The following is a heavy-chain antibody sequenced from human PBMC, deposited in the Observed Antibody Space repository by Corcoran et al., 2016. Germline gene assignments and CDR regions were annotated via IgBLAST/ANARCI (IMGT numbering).Heavy chain of an antibody. D-gene: IGHD4-4*01. V-gene: IGHV4-34*01. J-gene: IGHJ6*02. Sequence: QVQLQQWGAGLLKPSETLSLTCAVYGGSFSGYYWSWIRQPPGKGLGLVGEINHSGSTNYNPSLKSRVTISVDTSKNKFSLKLSSVTAADTAVYYCARGLTVIDYYYGMDVWGQGTTVTVSS. CDR2: INHSGST. CDR1: GGSFSGYY. CDR3: ARGLTVIDYYYGMDV.